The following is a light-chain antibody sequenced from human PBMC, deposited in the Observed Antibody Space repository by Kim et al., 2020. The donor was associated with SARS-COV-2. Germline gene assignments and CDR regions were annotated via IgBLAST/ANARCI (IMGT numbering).Light chain of an antibody. CDR2: GKN. CDR1: SLRSYY. Sequence: SSELTQDPAVSVALGQTVRITCQGDSLRSYYASWYQQKPGQAPVLVIYGKNNRPSGIPDRFSGSSSGNTASLTITGAQAEDEADYYCNSRDSSGNHPFGTGSGVTVL. V-gene: IGLV3-19*01. CDR3: NSRDSSGNHP. J-gene: IGLJ1*01.